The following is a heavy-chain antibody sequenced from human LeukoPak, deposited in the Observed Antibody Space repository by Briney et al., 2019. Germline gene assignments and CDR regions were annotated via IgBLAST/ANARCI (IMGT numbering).Heavy chain of an antibody. V-gene: IGHV4-39*01. CDR2: IYESVKT. CDR1: GGSVSSNYA. CDR3: ARPYSSDWYFDY. Sequence: SETPSLTCTVTGGSVSSNYAWAWIRQSPGKGLECIGYIYESVKTYYNPSLRSRVAMSVDTSKNQFSLTLRSVTAADTAVYYCARPYSSDWYFDYWGQGILVTVSS. J-gene: IGHJ4*02. D-gene: IGHD6-13*01.